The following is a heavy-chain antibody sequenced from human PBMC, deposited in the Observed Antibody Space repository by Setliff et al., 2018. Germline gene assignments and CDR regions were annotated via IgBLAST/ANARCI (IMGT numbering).Heavy chain of an antibody. Sequence: ASVKVSCKTSGYTFNDYGIAWVRQAPGQGLEWMGWISAYTGNTFYSPKFHGRVTLTTDTSTSTGYMELRSLGSDDTAVYYCSRLVRFCTRTSCQRLSGGEFWGQGTLVTSPQ. D-gene: IGHD2-8*01. V-gene: IGHV1-18*01. CDR3: SRLVRFCTRTSCQRLSGGEF. CDR1: GYTFNDYG. CDR2: ISAYTGNT. J-gene: IGHJ4*02.